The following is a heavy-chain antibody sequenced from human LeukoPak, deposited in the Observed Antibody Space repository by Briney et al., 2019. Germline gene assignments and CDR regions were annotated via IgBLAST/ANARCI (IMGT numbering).Heavy chain of an antibody. CDR2: ISYDGSNK. CDR1: GFTFSSYA. D-gene: IGHD2/OR15-2a*01. J-gene: IGHJ3*02. Sequence: GGSLRLSCAASGFTFSSYAMHWVRQAPGKGLEWVAVISYDGSNKYYADSVKGRFTISRDNSKNTLYLQMNGLRAEDTAVYYCARRENRIDAFDIWGQGTMVTVSS. V-gene: IGHV3-30-3*01. CDR3: ARRENRIDAFDI.